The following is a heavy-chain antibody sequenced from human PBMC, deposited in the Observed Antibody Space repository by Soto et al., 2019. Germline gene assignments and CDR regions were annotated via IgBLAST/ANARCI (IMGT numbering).Heavy chain of an antibody. Sequence: QVELVQSGIEVKNPGSSVKVSCKASGDTFSNYAINWVRQAPGQGLEWMGGIIPFYDKPNYAENFLGRVTISADTFTATAYLVVSSLRSEDTAVYFCARGYRELFFYAMDVWGRGTPVIVSS. V-gene: IGHV1-69*06. CDR1: GDTFSNYA. CDR2: IIPFYDKP. CDR3: ARGYRELFFYAMDV. D-gene: IGHD3-10*01. J-gene: IGHJ6*02.